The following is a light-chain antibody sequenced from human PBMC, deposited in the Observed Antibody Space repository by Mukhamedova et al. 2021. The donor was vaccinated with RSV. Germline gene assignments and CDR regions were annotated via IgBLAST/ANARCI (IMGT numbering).Light chain of an antibody. CDR3: QQYNSYPT. Sequence: WYQRRVHGKAPKLLIYKASSLESGVPSRFSDSGSGTEFTLTISSLQPDDFATYYCQQYNSYPTFGQGTKVEIK. CDR2: KAS. J-gene: IGKJ1*01. V-gene: IGKV1-5*03.